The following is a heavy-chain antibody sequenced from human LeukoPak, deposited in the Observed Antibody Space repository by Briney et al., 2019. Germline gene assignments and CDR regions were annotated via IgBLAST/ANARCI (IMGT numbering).Heavy chain of an antibody. J-gene: IGHJ1*01. CDR2: IYYSGST. CDR1: GGSISSYY. V-gene: IGHV4-59*08. Sequence: PSETLSLTCTVSGGSISSYYWSWIRQPPGKGLEWIGYIYYSGSTNYNPSLKSRVTISVDTSRNQFSLKLSSVTAADTAVYYCARQSLTRSRIAARRGTGLEYFQHWGQGTLVTVSS. CDR3: ARQSLTRSRIAARRGTGLEYFQH. D-gene: IGHD6-6*01.